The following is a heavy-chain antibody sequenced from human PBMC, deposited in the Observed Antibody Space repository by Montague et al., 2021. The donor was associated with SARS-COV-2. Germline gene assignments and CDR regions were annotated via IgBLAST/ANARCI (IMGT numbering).Heavy chain of an antibody. CDR1: GGSVSSGGSY. V-gene: IGHV4-61*08. D-gene: IGHD3-3*01. CDR3: ASESSSITIFGMFFYYFDY. Sequence: SETLSLTCTVSGGSVSSGGSYWSWIRQPPGKGLEWIGYLHYTGSTNYXXXLKSRVTISVDTSKNQFSLKLSSVTAADTAVYYCASESSSITIFGMFFYYFDYWGQGTLVTVSS. J-gene: IGHJ4*02. CDR2: LHYTGST.